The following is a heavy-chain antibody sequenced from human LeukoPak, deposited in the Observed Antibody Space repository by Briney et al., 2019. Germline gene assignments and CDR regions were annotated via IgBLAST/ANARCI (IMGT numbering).Heavy chain of an antibody. J-gene: IGHJ3*02. V-gene: IGHV3-7*01. CDR2: IKQDGSEQ. CDR1: GFTFSHYW. D-gene: IGHD6-6*01. Sequence: GGSLRLSCAASGFTFSHYWMTWVRQAPGKGLEWVANIKQDGSEQYYVDSVKGRFTISRDNAKNTLYLQMNSLRAEDTAVYYCVREYSSSSGRAFDIWGQGTMVTVSP. CDR3: VREYSSSSGRAFDI.